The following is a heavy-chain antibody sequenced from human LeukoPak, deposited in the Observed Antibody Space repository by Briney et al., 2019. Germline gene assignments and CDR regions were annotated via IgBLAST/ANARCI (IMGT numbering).Heavy chain of an antibody. CDR3: ARRDGYESFQH. D-gene: IGHD5-24*01. J-gene: IGHJ1*01. Sequence: PSETLSLTCTVSGGSIRSGDYYWSWIRQPPGKGLVWIGYIYYSGSTHYNPSLKSRVSISLDTSKNQFSLKLTSVTAADTAVYYCARRDGYESFQHWGQGTLVIVSS. V-gene: IGHV4-30-4*01. CDR1: GGSIRSGDYY. CDR2: IYYSGST.